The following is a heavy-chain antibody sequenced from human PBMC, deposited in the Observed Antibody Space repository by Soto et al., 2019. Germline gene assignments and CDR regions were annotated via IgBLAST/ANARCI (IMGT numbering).Heavy chain of an antibody. V-gene: IGHV4-59*08. Sequence: SETLSLTCTVSGVSPGTYKWSWIRQSPGKGLEWIGYIDDGGSTSYNPSLKSRVTMSVDTSTRQFSLNLRSVTAADTAVYYCVRQGFGNLHGLVDVWGQWTTVT. CDR3: VRQGFGNLHGLVDV. CDR1: GVSPGTYK. J-gene: IGHJ6*02. D-gene: IGHD3-10*01. CDR2: IDDGGST.